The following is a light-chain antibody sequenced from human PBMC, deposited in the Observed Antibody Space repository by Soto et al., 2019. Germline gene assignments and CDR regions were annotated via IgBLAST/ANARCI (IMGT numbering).Light chain of an antibody. CDR2: EVD. CDR3: TSYGGSNNLI. CDR1: RGDIGGYNY. Sequence: QSALTQPPSASGSPGQSVTISCTGTRGDIGGYNYVSWYQHHPGKAPKLMIYEVDKRPSGVPDRFSGSKSGNTASLTVSGLQTEDEADYYCTSYGGSNNLIFGGGTKLTVL. J-gene: IGLJ2*01. V-gene: IGLV2-8*01.